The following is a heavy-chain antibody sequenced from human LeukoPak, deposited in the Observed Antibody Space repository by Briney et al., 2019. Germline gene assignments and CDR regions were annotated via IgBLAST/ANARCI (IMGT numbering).Heavy chain of an antibody. D-gene: IGHD3-10*01. CDR3: AKDDAWLRFGE. CDR2: ISPSGDIR. Sequence: PGGSLRLSCAASGFTFNSYAMSWVRQAPGKGLECVSGISPSGDIRYYADSVKGRFTISGDNSKNTLYLEVISLTAEDTAVYYCAKDDAWLRFGEWSQGTLVTVSS. J-gene: IGHJ4*02. CDR1: GFTFNSYA. V-gene: IGHV3-23*01.